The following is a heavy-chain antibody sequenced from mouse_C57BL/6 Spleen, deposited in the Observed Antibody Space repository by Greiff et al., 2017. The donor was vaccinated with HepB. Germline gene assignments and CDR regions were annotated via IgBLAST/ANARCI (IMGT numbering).Heavy chain of an antibody. Sequence: EVQLQESGAELVRPGASVKLSCTASGFNIKDYYMHWVKQSPEQGLEWIGRIDPEDGDTEYAPKFQGKATMTADTSSNTAYLQLSSLTSEDTAVYYCTFYGYDDYAMDYWGQGTSVTVSS. CDR3: TFYGYDDYAMDY. J-gene: IGHJ4*01. V-gene: IGHV14-1*01. CDR1: GFNIKDYY. D-gene: IGHD2-2*01. CDR2: IDPEDGDT.